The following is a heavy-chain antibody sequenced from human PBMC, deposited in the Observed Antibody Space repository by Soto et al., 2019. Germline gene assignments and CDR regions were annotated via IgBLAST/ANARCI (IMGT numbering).Heavy chain of an antibody. J-gene: IGHJ4*02. CDR3: ARDPVVATIYFDY. CDR2: IKQDGSEK. D-gene: IGHD5-12*01. CDR1: GFTFSSYW. V-gene: IGHV3-7*01. Sequence: LRLSCAASGFTFSSYWMSWVRQAPGKGLEWVANIKQDGSEKYYVGSVKGRFTISRDNAKNSLYLQMNSLRAEDTAVDYCARDPVVATIYFDYWGQGTLVTVSS.